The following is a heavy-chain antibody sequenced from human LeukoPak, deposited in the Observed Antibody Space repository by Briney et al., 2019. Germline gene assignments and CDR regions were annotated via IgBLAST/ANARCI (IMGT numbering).Heavy chain of an antibody. Sequence: SETLSLTCTVSGGSLSSYYWSWIRQPPGKGLEWIGYIYYRGSTNYNPSLKSRVTISVDTSKNQFSLKLSSVTAADTAVYYCARLVMITFGGVTTRHFDYWGQGTLVTVSS. J-gene: IGHJ4*02. CDR1: GGSLSSYY. D-gene: IGHD3-16*01. CDR3: ARLVMITFGGVTTRHFDY. V-gene: IGHV4-59*08. CDR2: IYYRGST.